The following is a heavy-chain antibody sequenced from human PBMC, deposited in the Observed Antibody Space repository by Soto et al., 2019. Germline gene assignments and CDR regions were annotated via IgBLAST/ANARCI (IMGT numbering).Heavy chain of an antibody. CDR2: IKHSGST. Sequence: SETLSLTCAVYGGSFSGFYWSWIRQPPGKGLEWIGEIKHSGSTNYNPSLKSRVTISVDTSKNQFSLKLSSVTAADTAVYYCARSRSTIFGVVIKRPFDYWGQGTLVTVS. V-gene: IGHV4-34*01. J-gene: IGHJ4*02. CDR3: ARSRSTIFGVVIKRPFDY. D-gene: IGHD3-3*01. CDR1: GGSFSGFY.